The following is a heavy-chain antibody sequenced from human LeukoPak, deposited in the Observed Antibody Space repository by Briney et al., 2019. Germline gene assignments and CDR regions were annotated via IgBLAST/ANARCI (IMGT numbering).Heavy chain of an antibody. CDR1: GFTFSSYA. Sequence: GGSLRLSCAASGFTFSSYAMSWVRQAPGEGLEWVSAISGSGGGSTYYADSVKGRFIISRDNFKNTLYLQMNSLRAEDTAVYYCAKVFSKYAPGAFEIWGQGTMVTVSS. D-gene: IGHD2-2*01. J-gene: IGHJ3*02. CDR3: AKVFSKYAPGAFEI. V-gene: IGHV3-23*01. CDR2: ISGSGGGST.